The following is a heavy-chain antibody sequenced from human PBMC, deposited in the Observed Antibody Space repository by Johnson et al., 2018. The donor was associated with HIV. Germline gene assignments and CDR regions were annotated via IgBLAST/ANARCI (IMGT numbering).Heavy chain of an antibody. CDR3: ASLYSGYDNDAFDI. CDR2: IKSKTDGATT. V-gene: IGHV3-15*01. CDR1: GFSFTNAW. D-gene: IGHD5-12*01. Sequence: VQLVESGGGRAKPGGSIRLSCAVSGFSFTNAWMSWVRQAPGKGLEWVGHIKSKTDGATTDYAAPVRGRFTISRDNSKNTLYLQMNSLRAEDTAVYYCASLYSGYDNDAFDIWGQGTMVTVSS. J-gene: IGHJ3*02.